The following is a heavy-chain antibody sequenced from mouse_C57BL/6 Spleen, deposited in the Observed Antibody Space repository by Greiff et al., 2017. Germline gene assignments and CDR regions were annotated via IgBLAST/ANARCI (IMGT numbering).Heavy chain of an antibody. CDR2: IGSGGSYT. CDR1: GFTFSSYG. Sequence: EVQGVESGGDLVKPGGSLKLSCAASGFTFSSYGMSWVRQTPDKRLEWVATIGSGGSYTYSPESVKGRFTISRDNARNTLYLQMSSLKSEDTAMYYCARQRDYYGSPAYFDYWGQGTTLTVSS. J-gene: IGHJ2*01. CDR3: ARQRDYYGSPAYFDY. D-gene: IGHD1-1*01. V-gene: IGHV5-6*01.